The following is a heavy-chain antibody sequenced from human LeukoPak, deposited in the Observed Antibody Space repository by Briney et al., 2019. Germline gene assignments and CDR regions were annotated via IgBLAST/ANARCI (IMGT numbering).Heavy chain of an antibody. CDR1: GFTFSRDT. CDR2: ILYDGSKE. V-gene: IGHV3-30*04. J-gene: IGHJ4*02. CDR3: ARDDYYDSSGYYPNFDY. Sequence: GGSLRLSCAASGFTFSRDTMHWVRQAPGKGLEWVAGILYDGSKEYYGDSVKGRFTISRDNSKNKQYLQMNSLRPEDKAMNYCARDDYYDSSGYYPNFDYWGQGTLVTVSS. D-gene: IGHD3-22*01.